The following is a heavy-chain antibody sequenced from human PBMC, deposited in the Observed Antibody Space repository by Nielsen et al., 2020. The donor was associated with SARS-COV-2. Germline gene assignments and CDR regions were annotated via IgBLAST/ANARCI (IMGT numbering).Heavy chain of an antibody. D-gene: IGHD6-19*01. CDR1: GYTLTELS. CDR2: FDPEDGET. V-gene: IGHV1-24*01. CDR3: ARDSSGWYRYDAFDI. Sequence: ASVKVSCKVSGYTLTELSMHWVRQAPGKGLEWMGGFDPEDGETIYAQKFQGRVTMTEDTSTDTAYMELSSLRSEDTAVYYCARDSSGWYRYDAFDIWGQGTMVTVSS. J-gene: IGHJ3*02.